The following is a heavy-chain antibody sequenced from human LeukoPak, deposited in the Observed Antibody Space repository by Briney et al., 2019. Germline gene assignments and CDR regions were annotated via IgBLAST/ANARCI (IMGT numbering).Heavy chain of an antibody. CDR2: ISGSGGST. Sequence: GGSLRLSCAASGFTFSSYAMSWVRQAPGKGLEWVSAISGSGGSTYYADSVKGRFTISRDNSKNTLYLQMNSLRAEDTAVYYCAKDRWNYYDSSGYYFYAYMDVWGKGTTVTVSS. CDR1: GFTFSSYA. D-gene: IGHD3-22*01. J-gene: IGHJ6*03. V-gene: IGHV3-23*01. CDR3: AKDRWNYYDSSGYYFYAYMDV.